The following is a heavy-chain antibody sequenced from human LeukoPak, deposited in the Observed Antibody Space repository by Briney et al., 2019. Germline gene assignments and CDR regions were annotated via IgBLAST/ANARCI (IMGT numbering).Heavy chain of an antibody. CDR3: ARDTYITLTAMDV. Sequence: ASVKVSCKASGYTFTRYGISWVRQAPGQGLEWMGWISAYNGNTDYAQKVQGRVTMTTDTSTSTAYMELRSLRPDDTAVYYCARDTYITLTAMDVWGEGTTVTVSS. CDR1: GYTFTRYG. J-gene: IGHJ6*03. D-gene: IGHD3-16*01. CDR2: ISAYNGNT. V-gene: IGHV1-18*01.